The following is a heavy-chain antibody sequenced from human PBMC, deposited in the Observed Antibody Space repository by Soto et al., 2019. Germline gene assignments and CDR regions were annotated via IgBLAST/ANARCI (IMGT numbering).Heavy chain of an antibody. J-gene: IGHJ4*02. D-gene: IGHD3-22*01. CDR3: AREMNYYDTSGDSYFDS. CDR2: IFYSGST. CDR1: GGSISSYY. Sequence: SETLSLTCTVSGGSISSYYWSWIRQPPGKGLEWIGYIFYSGSTNYNPSLKSRVTMSVDTSKNQFSLKLSSVTAADTAVYYCAREMNYYDTSGDSYFDSWGQGTLVTVSS. V-gene: IGHV4-59*12.